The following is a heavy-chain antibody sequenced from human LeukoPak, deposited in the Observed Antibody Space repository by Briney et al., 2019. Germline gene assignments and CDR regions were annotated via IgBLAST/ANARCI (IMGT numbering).Heavy chain of an antibody. CDR3: TTVSWGGGWPSLY. Sequence: GGSLRLTCAASGFTLSSAWMSWVRQAPGKGLEWIGRIKSKTDGDTTDFAPPVKGRFTISRDDSENTVYLQMNGLKTEDTGVYYCTTVSWGGGWPSLYWGQGTLVTVSS. J-gene: IGHJ4*02. V-gene: IGHV3-15*01. CDR2: IKSKTDGDTT. D-gene: IGHD6-19*01. CDR1: GFTLSSAW.